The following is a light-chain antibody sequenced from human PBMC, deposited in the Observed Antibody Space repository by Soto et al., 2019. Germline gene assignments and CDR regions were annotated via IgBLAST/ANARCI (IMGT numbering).Light chain of an antibody. CDR1: QSISSY. Sequence: DIQMTQSPSSLSASVGDRVTITCRASQSISSYLNWYQQKPGQAPKLLIYAASTLQSGVPSRFSGRGSGTDFTLTISSLQPEDVATYYCQKYNIAPWTFGQGTKVDIK. CDR3: QKYNIAPWT. V-gene: IGKV1-39*01. J-gene: IGKJ1*01. CDR2: AAS.